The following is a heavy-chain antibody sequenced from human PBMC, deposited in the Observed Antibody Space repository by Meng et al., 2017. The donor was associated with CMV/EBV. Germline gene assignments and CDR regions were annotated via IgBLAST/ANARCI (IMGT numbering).Heavy chain of an antibody. D-gene: IGHD1-1*01. CDR2: ISYDGSNK. CDR3: ASLTTGGSSRTLDY. V-gene: IGHV3-30-3*01. CDR1: GFTFSSYA. J-gene: IGHJ4*02. Sequence: GSLRLSCAASGFTFSSYAMHWVRQAPGKGLEWVAVISYDGSNKYYADSVKGRFTISRDNSKNTLYLQMNSLRAEDTAVYYCASLTTGGSSRTLDYWGQGTLVTVSS.